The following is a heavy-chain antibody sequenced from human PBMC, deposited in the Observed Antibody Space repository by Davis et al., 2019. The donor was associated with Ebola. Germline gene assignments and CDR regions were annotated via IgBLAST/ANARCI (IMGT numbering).Heavy chain of an antibody. CDR2: ISSSSSTI. CDR1: GFTFSSYS. D-gene: IGHD2-15*01. Sequence: PAGSLRLSCAASGFTFSSYSMNWVRQAPGKGLELVSYISSSSSTIYYADSVKGRFTISRDNAKNSLYLQMNSLRDEDTAVYYCARDPSRYCSGGSCYPNWFDPWGQGTLVTVSS. J-gene: IGHJ5*02. V-gene: IGHV3-48*02. CDR3: ARDPSRYCSGGSCYPNWFDP.